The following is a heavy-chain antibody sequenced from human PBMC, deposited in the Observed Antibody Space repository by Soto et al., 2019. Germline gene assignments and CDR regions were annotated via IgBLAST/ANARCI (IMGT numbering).Heavy chain of an antibody. CDR2: IYYSGTT. Sequence: QVQLQESGPGLVKPSQTLSLTCSVSGLSIKPGGYYWTWIRQHPERGLEWIGYIYYSGTTYFNPARESLISMSVDLSMIQFSMRLTSVTDADTAVYYGVTNRGYDFYYFDSWGQGAQFSVSS. CDR3: VTNRGYDFYYFDS. CDR1: GLSIKPGGYY. J-gene: IGHJ4*02. V-gene: IGHV4-31*01. D-gene: IGHD5-12*01.